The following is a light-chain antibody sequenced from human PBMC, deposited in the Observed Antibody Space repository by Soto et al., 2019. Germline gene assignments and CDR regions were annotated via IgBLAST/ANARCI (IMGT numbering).Light chain of an antibody. J-gene: IGLJ3*02. CDR1: SSDVGGYNY. CDR3: QSYDNSLSGSGV. CDR2: EVS. Sequence: QSALTQPASVSGSPGQSITISCTGTSSDVGGYNYVSWDQQHPDKAPKHMIYEVSNRPSGVSNRFSGSKSGNTASLTISGLQSEDEGNYYCQSYDNSLSGSGVFGGGTKLTVL. V-gene: IGLV2-14*01.